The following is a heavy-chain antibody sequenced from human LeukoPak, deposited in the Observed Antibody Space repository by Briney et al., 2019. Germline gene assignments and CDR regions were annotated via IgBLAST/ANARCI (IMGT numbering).Heavy chain of an antibody. CDR3: AREGYYYDSSGYQTRANY. CDR1: GGTFSSYA. D-gene: IGHD3-22*01. Sequence: SVKVSCKASGGTFSSYAISWVRQAPGQGLEWMGRIIPIFGTANYAQKFQGRVTITTDESTSTAYMELSRLRPDDTAVYYCAREGYYYDSSGYQTRANYWGQGTLVTVSS. CDR2: IIPIFGTA. V-gene: IGHV1-69*05. J-gene: IGHJ4*02.